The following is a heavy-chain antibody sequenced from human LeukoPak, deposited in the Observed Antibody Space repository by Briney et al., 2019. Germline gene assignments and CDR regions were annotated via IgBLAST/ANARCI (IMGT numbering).Heavy chain of an antibody. Sequence: SETLSLTCTVSGGSLSSSSYYWGWLRQPPGKGLEWIGCIYYSGSNYYNPSLKSRVTISVDTSKKQFSLKLRPVNAADTAVSYRSRATSSGYQGLFDYWGQGTLVTVSS. CDR2: IYYSGSN. CDR3: SRATSSGYQGLFDY. CDR1: GGSLSSSSYY. D-gene: IGHD3-22*01. J-gene: IGHJ4*02. V-gene: IGHV4-39*07.